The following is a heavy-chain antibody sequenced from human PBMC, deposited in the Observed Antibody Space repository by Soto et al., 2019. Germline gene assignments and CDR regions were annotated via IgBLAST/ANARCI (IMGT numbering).Heavy chain of an antibody. D-gene: IGHD6-19*01. J-gene: IGHJ5*01. Sequence: GGSLRLSCAVSGFTFEDYAMHWVRQAPGKGLEWVSGISWDSRSVAYADSVKGRFTISRDNAENTLYLQMNGLKVEDTAVYYCAKERVGGHHWFDPWGQGALVTVSS. CDR1: GFTFEDYA. V-gene: IGHV3-9*01. CDR2: ISWDSRSV. CDR3: AKERVGGHHWFDP.